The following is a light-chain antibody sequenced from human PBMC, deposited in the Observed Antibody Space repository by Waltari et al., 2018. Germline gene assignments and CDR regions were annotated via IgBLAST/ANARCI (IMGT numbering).Light chain of an antibody. V-gene: IGKV3-15*01. CDR3: QQYDNWPSLT. Sequence: EIVLTQSPAIVSVSPSERATLSCRATQSVANNLAWYQQKHGQAPRLLIYGASTRATGIPPRFSGSGSGTEFILTISSLQSEDSAVYYCQQYDNWPSLTFGGGTKVEIK. CDR1: QSVANN. CDR2: GAS. J-gene: IGKJ4*01.